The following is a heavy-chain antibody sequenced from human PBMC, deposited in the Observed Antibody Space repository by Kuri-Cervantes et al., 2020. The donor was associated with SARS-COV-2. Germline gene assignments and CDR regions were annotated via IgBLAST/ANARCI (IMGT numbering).Heavy chain of an antibody. CDR3: AHFQTYYDFWSGYPVDY. J-gene: IGHJ4*02. CDR2: ISSSSSTI. CDR1: GFTFSSYS. Sequence: LSLTCAASGFTFSSYSMNWVRQAPGKGLEWVSYISSSSSTIYYADSVKGRFTISRDNAKNSLYLQMNSLRDEDTAVYYCAHFQTYYDFWSGYPVDYWGQGTLVTVSS. D-gene: IGHD3-3*01. V-gene: IGHV3-48*02.